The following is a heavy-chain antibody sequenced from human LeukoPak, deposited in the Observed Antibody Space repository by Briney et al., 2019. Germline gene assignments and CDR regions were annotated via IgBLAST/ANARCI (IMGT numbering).Heavy chain of an antibody. J-gene: IGHJ4*02. Sequence: PGGSLRLSSAASGFTFSDTWMHRVRQAPGEGLVWVSRLSSDGRDTTYAESVKGPFTISRDNAKNTLYLQMNSLRAEDTAVYYCARDWFHAIDYWGQGTLVTVSS. D-gene: IGHD2/OR15-2a*01. V-gene: IGHV3-74*03. CDR3: ARDWFHAIDY. CDR2: LSSDGRDT. CDR1: GFTFSDTW.